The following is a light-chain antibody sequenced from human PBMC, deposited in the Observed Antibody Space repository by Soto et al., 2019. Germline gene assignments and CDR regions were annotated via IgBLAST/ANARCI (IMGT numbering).Light chain of an antibody. CDR2: GAS. CDR3: QQYGSSPAT. CDR1: QSVSSNY. Sequence: EIVLTPSPGTLSLSPGEIATLSCRARQSVSSNYLAWYQHRPGQAPRLLIYGASSRATGNPDRFSGSCSGTDFTLSVSRLEPEDFAVYFCQQYGSSPATIGQGTKVDNK. J-gene: IGKJ1*01. V-gene: IGKV3-20*01.